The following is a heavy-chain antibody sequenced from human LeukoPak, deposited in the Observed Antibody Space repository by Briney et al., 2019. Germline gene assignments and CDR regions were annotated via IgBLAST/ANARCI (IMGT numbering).Heavy chain of an antibody. CDR1: GLTFSSYA. D-gene: IGHD4-17*01. J-gene: IGHJ5*02. Sequence: GGSLRLSCAASGLTFSSYAMTWVRQAPGKGLEWVSSISGGGDTTYYADSVRGRFTISRDNSKNTLSVQMNNLRAEDTAVYYCAKDLRGSTVTGGNWFDPWGQGTLVTVSS. V-gene: IGHV3-23*01. CDR2: ISGGGDTT. CDR3: AKDLRGSTVTGGNWFDP.